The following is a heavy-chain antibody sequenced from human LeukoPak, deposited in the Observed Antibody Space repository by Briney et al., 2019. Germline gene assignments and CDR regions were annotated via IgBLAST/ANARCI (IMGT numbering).Heavy chain of an antibody. Sequence: GRSLRLSCAASGFTFSNYAMSWVRQAPGKGLEWVSAINSRGGNTYYADSVKGRFTISRDNSKNTLYLQINSLRAEDTAVYYCAKDRTYYYDSGGYYSDYWGQGTLVTVSS. CDR1: GFTFSNYA. CDR3: AKDRTYYYDSGGYYSDY. D-gene: IGHD3-22*01. V-gene: IGHV3-23*01. CDR2: INSRGGNT. J-gene: IGHJ4*02.